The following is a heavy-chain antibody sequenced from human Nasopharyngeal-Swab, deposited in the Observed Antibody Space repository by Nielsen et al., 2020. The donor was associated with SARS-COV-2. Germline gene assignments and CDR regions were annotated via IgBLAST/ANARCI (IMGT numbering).Heavy chain of an antibody. CDR1: GGSISSYY. J-gene: IGHJ5*02. D-gene: IGHD6-19*01. CDR3: ARVGGSGWNREINWFDP. Sequence: GSLRLSCTVSGGSISSYYWSWIRQSPAKGLEWIGYIYYSGSTYYNPSLKSRVTISLDTSKNQFSLKVSSVTAADTAVYYCARVGGSGWNREINWFDPWGQGTLVTVSS. V-gene: IGHV4-59*01. CDR2: IYYSGST.